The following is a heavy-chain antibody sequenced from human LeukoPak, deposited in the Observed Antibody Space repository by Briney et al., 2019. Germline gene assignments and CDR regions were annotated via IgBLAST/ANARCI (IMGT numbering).Heavy chain of an antibody. J-gene: IGHJ3*02. CDR1: GYDFTNYW. Sequence: GESLKISCKASGYDFTNYWIGWVRQMPGRGLEWMGIIHPGDSDIRYSPSFQGQVTISADMSINTAFLQWSSLKASDTAMYYCARPRVVAATTSHAAFDIWGQGTLVSVSS. CDR2: IHPGDSDI. V-gene: IGHV5-51*01. CDR3: ARPRVVAATTSHAAFDI. D-gene: IGHD2-15*01.